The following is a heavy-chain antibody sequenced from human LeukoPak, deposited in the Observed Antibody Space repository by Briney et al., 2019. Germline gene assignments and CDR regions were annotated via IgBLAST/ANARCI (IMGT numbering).Heavy chain of an antibody. CDR3: ATVEYGDYVDY. D-gene: IGHD4-17*01. CDR1: GGSFSGYY. CDR2: INHSGST. Sequence: SETLSLTCAVYGGSFSGYYWSWIRRPPGKGLEWIGEINHSGSTNYNPSLKSRVTISVDTSKNQFSLKLSSVTAADTAVYYCATVEYGDYVDYWGQGTLVTVSS. J-gene: IGHJ4*02. V-gene: IGHV4-34*01.